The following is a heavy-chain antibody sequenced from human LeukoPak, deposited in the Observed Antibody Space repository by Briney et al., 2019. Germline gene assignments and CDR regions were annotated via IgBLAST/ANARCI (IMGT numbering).Heavy chain of an antibody. V-gene: IGHV4-34*01. CDR2: INHSGST. CDR1: GGSFSGYY. Sequence: SETLSLTCAVYGGSFSGYYWSWIRQPPGKGLEWIGEINHSGSTNYNPSLKSRVTMSVDTSKNQFSLKLSSVTAADTAVYYCARKSEYYYDSSGYLEYFQHWGQGTLVTVSS. D-gene: IGHD3-22*01. J-gene: IGHJ1*01. CDR3: ARKSEYYYDSSGYLEYFQH.